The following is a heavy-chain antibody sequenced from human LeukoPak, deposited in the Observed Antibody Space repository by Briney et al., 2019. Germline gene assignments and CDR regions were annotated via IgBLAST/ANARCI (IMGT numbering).Heavy chain of an antibody. CDR3: ARFDTFGGIIVNYFDY. J-gene: IGHJ4*02. V-gene: IGHV1-2*02. D-gene: IGHD3-16*02. CDR1: GYSFSDYY. Sequence: ASVKVFCKASGYSFSDYYMHWVRQAPGQGLEWMGWINPYSGGTDYAQKFQGRVTMTRDTSINTVYMELSSLRSDDTAVYYCARFDTFGGIIVNYFDYWGQGTLVTVSS. CDR2: INPYSGGT.